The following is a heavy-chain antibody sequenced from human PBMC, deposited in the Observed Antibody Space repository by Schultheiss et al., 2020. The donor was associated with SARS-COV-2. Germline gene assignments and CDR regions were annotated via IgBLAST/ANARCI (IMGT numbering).Heavy chain of an antibody. V-gene: IGHV4-61*01. CDR1: GGSVSSGSYY. Sequence: SETLSLTCTVSGGSVSSGSYYWSWIRQPPGKGLEWIGYIYYSGSTYYNPSLRGRVTISVDTSKNQFSLKLSSVTAADTAVYYCARRLAECSSTTCQDTWFDPWGQGTLVTVSS. CDR2: IYYSGST. CDR3: ARRLAECSSTTCQDTWFDP. J-gene: IGHJ5*02. D-gene: IGHD2-2*01.